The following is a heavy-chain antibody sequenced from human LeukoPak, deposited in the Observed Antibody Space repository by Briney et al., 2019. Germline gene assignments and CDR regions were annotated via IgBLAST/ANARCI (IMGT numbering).Heavy chain of an antibody. V-gene: IGHV4-30-2*01. CDR3: ARDCSSTSCYADY. J-gene: IGHJ4*02. D-gene: IGHD2-2*01. CDR2: IYHSGST. Sequence: SETLSLTCTVSGGSISSGGYYWSWIRQPPGKGLEWIGYIYHSGSTYYNPSLKSRVTISVDRSKNQFSLKLSSVTAADTAVYYCARDCSSTSCYADYWGQGTLVTVSS. CDR1: GGSISSGGYY.